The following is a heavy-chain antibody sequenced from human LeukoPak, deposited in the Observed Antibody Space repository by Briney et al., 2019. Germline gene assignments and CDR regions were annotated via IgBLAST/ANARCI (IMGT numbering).Heavy chain of an antibody. CDR1: GYTFTSYA. V-gene: IGHV1-3*01. J-gene: IGHJ5*02. CDR2: INAGNGNT. Sequence: ASVKVSCKASGYTFTSYAMHWVRQAPGQRLEWMGWINAGNGNTKYSQKFQGSVTITRDTSASTAYMELSSLRSEDTAVYYCARSRYNWKVDQSWFDPWGQGTLVTVSS. CDR3: ARSRYNWKVDQSWFDP. D-gene: IGHD1-20*01.